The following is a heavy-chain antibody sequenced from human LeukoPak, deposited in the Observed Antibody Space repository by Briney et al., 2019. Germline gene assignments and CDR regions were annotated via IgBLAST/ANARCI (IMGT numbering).Heavy chain of an antibody. D-gene: IGHD3-10*01. CDR3: ARAVPRGYAFDI. Sequence: SETLSLTCTVSGGSIRSYWSWIRQPAGKGLEWIGRIYGSGSTDYNPSLKSRVTMSIDTSKNQFSLNLISVTAADTAVYYCARAVPRGYAFDIWGQGTMVTVSS. V-gene: IGHV4-4*07. CDR2: IYGSGST. CDR1: GGSIRSY. J-gene: IGHJ3*02.